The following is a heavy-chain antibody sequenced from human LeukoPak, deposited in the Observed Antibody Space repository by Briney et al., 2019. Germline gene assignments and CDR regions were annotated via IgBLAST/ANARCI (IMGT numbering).Heavy chain of an antibody. V-gene: IGHV4-34*01. Sequence: PSETLSLTCAVYGGSFSGYYWSWIRQPPGKGLEWIGEINHSGSTNYNPSLKSRVTISEDTSKNQFSLRLSSVTAADTAVYYCARQGDGYCTSTNCLYSFDNWGQGTLVTVSS. J-gene: IGHJ4*02. CDR1: GGSFSGYY. D-gene: IGHD2-2*03. CDR3: ARQGDGYCTSTNCLYSFDN. CDR2: INHSGST.